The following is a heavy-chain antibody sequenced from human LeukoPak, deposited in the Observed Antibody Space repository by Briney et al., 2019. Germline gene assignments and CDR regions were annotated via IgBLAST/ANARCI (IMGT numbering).Heavy chain of an antibody. V-gene: IGHV5-51*01. D-gene: IGHD1-26*01. Sequence: GESLKISCKASGYPFTTYWIGWVRQMPGKGLEWMGIIYPDDSDTRYSPSFQGQVTISADKSISTAYLQWTSLKASDTAMYYCARPGHQWGRVDVWGKGTTVTVSS. CDR2: IYPDDSDT. J-gene: IGHJ6*04. CDR3: ARPGHQWGRVDV. CDR1: GYPFTTYW.